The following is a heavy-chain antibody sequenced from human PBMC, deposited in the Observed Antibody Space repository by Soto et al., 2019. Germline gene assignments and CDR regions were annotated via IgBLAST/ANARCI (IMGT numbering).Heavy chain of an antibody. CDR2: ISGRDDSA. CDR3: AKEIWSGPMDV. J-gene: IGHJ6*02. Sequence: GGSLRLSCAASGFTFSTFDMSWVRQPPGKGLEWVSVISGRDDSANYADSVKGRFTISRDNSKNTLYLQMNSLRAEDTAVYYCAKEIWSGPMDVWGQGTTVTVSS. D-gene: IGHD3-3*01. V-gene: IGHV3-23*01. CDR1: GFTFSTFD.